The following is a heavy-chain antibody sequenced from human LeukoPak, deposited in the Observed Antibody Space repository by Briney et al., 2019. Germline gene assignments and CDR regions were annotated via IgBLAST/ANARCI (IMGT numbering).Heavy chain of an antibody. D-gene: IGHD3-10*01. CDR3: ARAAGGSGSSLLYY. V-gene: IGHV3-30*04. Sequence: GRSLRLSCAASGFTFSSYAMHWVRQAPGKGLEWVAVISYDGSNKYYADSVKGRFTISRDNSKNTLYLQMNSLRAEDTAVYYCARAAGGSGSSLLYYWGQGTLVTVSS. CDR2: ISYDGSNK. J-gene: IGHJ4*02. CDR1: GFTFSSYA.